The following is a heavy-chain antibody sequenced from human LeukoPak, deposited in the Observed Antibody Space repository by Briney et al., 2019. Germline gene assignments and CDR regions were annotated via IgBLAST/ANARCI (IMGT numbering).Heavy chain of an antibody. V-gene: IGHV3-30*04. CDR1: GFIFRSYG. J-gene: IGHJ6*02. D-gene: IGHD4-17*01. CDR3: ARDRDYGSNGMDV. CDR2: ISNDGRDK. Sequence: GGSLRLSCAASGFIFRSYGMHWVRQAPGKGLEWVAAISNDGRDKYYGDSVKGRITISRDNSKKTLYLQMDSLRAEDTAVYYCARDRDYGSNGMDVWGQGTTVTVSS.